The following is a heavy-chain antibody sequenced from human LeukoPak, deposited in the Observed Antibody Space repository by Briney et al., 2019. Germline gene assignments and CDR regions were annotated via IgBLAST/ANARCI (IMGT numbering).Heavy chain of an antibody. V-gene: IGHV3-53*01. CDR1: GFTFSSYS. J-gene: IGHJ3*02. Sequence: GGSLRLSCAASGFTFSSYSMSWVRQAPGKGLEWVSVIYSGGSTYYADSVKGRFTISRDNSKNTLYLQMNSLRAEDTAVYYCARELSRPRAFDIWGQGTMVTVSS. CDR2: IYSGGST. D-gene: IGHD2-2*01. CDR3: ARELSRPRAFDI.